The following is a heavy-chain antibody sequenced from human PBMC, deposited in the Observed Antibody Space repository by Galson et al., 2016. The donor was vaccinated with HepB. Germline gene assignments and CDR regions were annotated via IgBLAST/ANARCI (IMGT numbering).Heavy chain of an antibody. CDR2: IDWDDDK. CDR1: GFSLTTTGMC. J-gene: IGHJ5*02. CDR3: ARAVAMTTRNEHDYGDFYFDP. D-gene: IGHD4-17*01. Sequence: PALVKPTQTLTLTCTFSGFSLTTTGMCVSWIRQSPGKALEWLAVIDWDDDKYYTTSLNLKTRLTISKDTSKNQVVLTMTNMDPVDTATSYCARAVAMTTRNEHDYGDFYFDPWGQGTLVTVSS. V-gene: IGHV2-70*01.